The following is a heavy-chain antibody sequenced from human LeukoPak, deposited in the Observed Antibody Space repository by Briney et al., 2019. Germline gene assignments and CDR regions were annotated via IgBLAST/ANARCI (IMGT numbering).Heavy chain of an antibody. V-gene: IGHV3-64D*06. CDR1: GFTFSSYA. CDR2: INRSGDSI. D-gene: IGHD1-14*01. J-gene: IGHJ4*02. CDR3: VKGTYTAAH. Sequence: GGSLRLSFSASGFTFSSYAMHWVRQAPGKGLEYVSAINRSGDSIYYADSVKGRISISRDNYKNTLYLQMSSLRAEDTAVYYCVKGTYTAAHWGQGTLVTVSS.